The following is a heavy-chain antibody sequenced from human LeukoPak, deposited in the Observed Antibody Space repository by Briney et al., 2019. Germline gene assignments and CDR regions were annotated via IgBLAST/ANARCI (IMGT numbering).Heavy chain of an antibody. D-gene: IGHD2-2*03. Sequence: GGSLRLYCAASGFTFSDYYMSWIRQAPGKGLEWVSYIGGSGSTIYYADSVKGRFTIYRDNAKNSLYLQMNSLRAEDTAVYYCARDYGLGAFDIWGQGTMVTVSS. CDR1: GFTFSDYY. CDR3: ARDYGLGAFDI. V-gene: IGHV3-11*01. J-gene: IGHJ3*02. CDR2: IGGSGSTI.